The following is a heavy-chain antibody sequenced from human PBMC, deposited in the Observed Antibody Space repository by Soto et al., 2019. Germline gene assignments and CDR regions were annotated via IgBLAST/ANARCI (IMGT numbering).Heavy chain of an antibody. V-gene: IGHV3-33*01. D-gene: IGHD4-17*01. CDR3: ARAGGTTVTGLWHFDS. Sequence: QVPLVESGGGVVQPGRSLRLSCEASGFTFNTYSLDWVRQPPGKGLEWLAAIWYDGTQKYYADSVKGLFIISRDNSKNTLHLEVNSLRAEDTAVYYCARAGGTTVTGLWHFDSWGQGTLVTVSS. J-gene: IGHJ4*02. CDR1: GFTFNTYS. CDR2: IWYDGTQK.